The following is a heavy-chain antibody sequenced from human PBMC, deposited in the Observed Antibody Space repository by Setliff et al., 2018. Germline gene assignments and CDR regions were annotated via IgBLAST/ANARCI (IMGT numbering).Heavy chain of an antibody. V-gene: IGHV3-21*01. CDR2: ISTSSTYM. Sequence: PGESLKISCAASGFTFSSYSMNWVRQAPGKGLEWVSSISTSSTYMYYADSVKGRFTISRDNAKNSLYLQMNSLRAEDTAVYYCARRPPNGFGEFGNAFDIWGQGTMVTVSS. CDR1: GFTFSSYS. CDR3: ARRPPNGFGEFGNAFDI. J-gene: IGHJ3*02. D-gene: IGHD3-10*01.